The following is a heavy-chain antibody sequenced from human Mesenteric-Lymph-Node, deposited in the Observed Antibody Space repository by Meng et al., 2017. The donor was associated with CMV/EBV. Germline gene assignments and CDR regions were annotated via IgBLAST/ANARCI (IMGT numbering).Heavy chain of an antibody. CDR2: IYHIGTT. Sequence: SETLSLTCTVSGDSITSGDYYWNWIRQPPGKGLEWLAYIYHIGTTYYNPSLKSRLTISVDTAHNQFSLRLTSVTAADTATYYCARGRRAGFSHYFDYWGQGSLVTVSS. CDR3: ARGRRAGFSHYFDY. J-gene: IGHJ4*02. D-gene: IGHD5-24*01. CDR1: GDSITSGDYY. V-gene: IGHV4-30-4*02.